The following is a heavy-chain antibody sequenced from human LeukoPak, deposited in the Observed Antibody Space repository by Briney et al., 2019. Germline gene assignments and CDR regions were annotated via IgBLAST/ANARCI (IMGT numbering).Heavy chain of an antibody. CDR1: GYTFTSYD. D-gene: IGHD6-13*01. J-gene: IGHJ6*03. Sequence: RASVKVSCKASGYTFTSYDINWVRQATGQGLEWMGWMNPNSGNTGYAQKFQGRVTMTRNTSISTAYMELSSLRSEGTAVYYCARLCSSSWYTYYYYYYMGVWGKGTTVTVSS. CDR2: MNPNSGNT. CDR3: ARLCSSSWYTYYYYYYMGV. V-gene: IGHV1-8*01.